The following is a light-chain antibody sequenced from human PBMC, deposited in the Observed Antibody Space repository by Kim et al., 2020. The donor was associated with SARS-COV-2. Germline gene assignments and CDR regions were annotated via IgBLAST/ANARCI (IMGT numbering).Light chain of an antibody. CDR3: QCYDSILSGWV. CDR1: RSNIGTDYD. Sequence: QSVLTQPPSVSGAPGQRVTISCTGSRSNIGTDYDVHWYQQFPGTAPRLLISGYSSRPSGVPDRFSGSKSGTSASLAITGLQAEDEADYYCQCYDSILSGWVFGGGTKLTVL. CDR2: GYS. V-gene: IGLV1-40*01. J-gene: IGLJ3*02.